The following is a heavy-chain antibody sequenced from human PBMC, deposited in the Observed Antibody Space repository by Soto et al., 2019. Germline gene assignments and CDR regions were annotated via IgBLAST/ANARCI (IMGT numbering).Heavy chain of an antibody. J-gene: IGHJ4*02. CDR1: GFTFSSYA. CDR2: ISYDGSNK. D-gene: IGHD6-19*01. CDR3: ARRSQQWLAYYFDY. V-gene: IGHV3-30-3*01. Sequence: QVQLVESGGGVVQPGRSLRLSCAASGFTFSSYAMHWVRQAPGKGLEWVAGISYDGSNKYYADSVKGRFTISRDNSNNTLYLQMNSLRAEDTAVYYCARRSQQWLAYYFDYWGQGTLVTVSS.